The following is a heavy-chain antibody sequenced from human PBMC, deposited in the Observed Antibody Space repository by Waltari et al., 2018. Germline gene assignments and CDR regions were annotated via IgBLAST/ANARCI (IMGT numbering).Heavy chain of an antibody. D-gene: IGHD4-17*01. J-gene: IGHJ4*02. CDR1: GGTFSSYT. CDR3: AEFPLPTLTHYFDY. CDR2: IIPILGIA. V-gene: IGHV1-69*02. Sequence: QVQLVQSGAEVKKPGSSVKVSCKASGGTFSSYTISWVRQAPGQGLEWMGRIIPILGIANYAQKFQVRVTITAEKSTSTAYMELSSLRSEDTAVYYCAEFPLPTLTHYFDYWGQGTLVTVSS.